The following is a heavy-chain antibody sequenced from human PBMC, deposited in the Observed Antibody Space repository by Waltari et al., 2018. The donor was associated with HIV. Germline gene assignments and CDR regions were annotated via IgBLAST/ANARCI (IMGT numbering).Heavy chain of an antibody. Sequence: VQLVESGGGAVQPGGSRSLSCVGSSFTFSNYEMNWGRQDPGKDLEWISYISGSCSTIYYSDSVKGRFTISRDNAKNSLYLRMNYLTAEDTAIYYCARDGHHGVTKRGNAFDLWGQGTMVTVSP. V-gene: IGHV3-48*03. CDR1: SFTFSNYE. CDR3: ARDGHHGVTKRGNAFDL. CDR2: ISGSCSTI. J-gene: IGHJ3*01. D-gene: IGHD2-21*02.